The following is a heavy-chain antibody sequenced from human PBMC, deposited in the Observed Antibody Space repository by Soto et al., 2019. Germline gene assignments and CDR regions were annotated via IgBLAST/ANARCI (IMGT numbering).Heavy chain of an antibody. CDR3: ARQHEQLVRY. V-gene: IGHV4-59*08. J-gene: IGHJ4*02. CDR1: GGPISSYY. Sequence: SETLSLTCTVSGGPISSYYWSWIRQPPGKGLEWIGYIYYSGSTNYNPSLKSRVIISVDTSKNQFSLKLSSVTAADTAVYYCARQHEQLVRYWGQGTLVTVSS. D-gene: IGHD6-13*01. CDR2: IYYSGST.